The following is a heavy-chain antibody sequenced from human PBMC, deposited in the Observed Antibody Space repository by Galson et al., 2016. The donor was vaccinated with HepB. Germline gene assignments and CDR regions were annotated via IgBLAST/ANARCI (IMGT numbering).Heavy chain of an antibody. J-gene: IGHJ6*02. CDR3: ARDREILTAYSNYYYGMDV. CDR1: GYTFTSYY. D-gene: IGHD3-9*01. Sequence: SVKVSCKASGYTFTSYYMHWVRQAPGQGLEWMGIINPSGGSTTYAQKFQGRVTMTRDTSTSTVYMELRSLRSEDTAVYYCARDREILTAYSNYYYGMDVWGQGTTVTVSS. V-gene: IGHV1-46*01. CDR2: INPSGGST.